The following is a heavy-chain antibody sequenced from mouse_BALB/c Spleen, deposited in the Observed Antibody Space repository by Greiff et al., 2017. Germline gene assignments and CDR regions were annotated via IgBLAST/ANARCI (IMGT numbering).Heavy chain of an antibody. Sequence: QVQLKQSGPELVRPGVSVKISCKGSGYTFTDYAMHWVKQSHAKSLEWIGVISTYYGNTNYNQKFKGKATMTVDKSSSTAYMELARLTSEDSAIYYCARYGNYSFAYWGQGTLVTVSA. CDR2: ISTYYGNT. D-gene: IGHD2-1*01. CDR3: ARYGNYSFAY. J-gene: IGHJ3*01. V-gene: IGHV1-67*01. CDR1: GYTFTDYA.